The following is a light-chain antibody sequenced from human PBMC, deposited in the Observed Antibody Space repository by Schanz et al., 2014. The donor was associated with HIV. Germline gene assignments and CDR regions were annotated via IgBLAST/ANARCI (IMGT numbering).Light chain of an antibody. CDR2: GAS. CDR1: QSVSSGY. Sequence: EIVLTQSPGTLSLSPGERATLSCRASQSVSSGYLAWYQQKPGQAPRLLMYGASTRVTGIPDRFSGSGSGTDFTLTISRLEPEDFAVYYCQQYGSSSWTFGQGTKVEIK. J-gene: IGKJ1*01. CDR3: QQYGSSSWT. V-gene: IGKV3-20*01.